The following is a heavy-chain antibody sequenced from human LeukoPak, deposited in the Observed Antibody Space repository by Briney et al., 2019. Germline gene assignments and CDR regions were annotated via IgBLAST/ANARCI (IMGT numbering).Heavy chain of an antibody. J-gene: IGHJ6*02. CDR2: YSGGST. Sequence: GGSLRLSCAASGFTVSSNYMSWVRQAPGKGLEWVSVYSGGSTYYADSVKGRFTISRDNSKNTLYLQMNSLRAEDTAVYYCARAYGMDVWGQGTTVTVSS. CDR3: ARAYGMDV. CDR1: GFTVSSNY. V-gene: IGHV3-66*01.